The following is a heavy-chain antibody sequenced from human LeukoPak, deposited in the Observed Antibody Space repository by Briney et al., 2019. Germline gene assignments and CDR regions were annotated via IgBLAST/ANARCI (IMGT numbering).Heavy chain of an antibody. Sequence: ASVKVSCKASGYTFTSYGISWVRQAPGQGLEWVGWISVYNGHTNYAQKFQGRVTMTTDTSTSIVYMELGSLRSDDTAVYYCAREREYYGSGSPGGIWGQGTMVTVSS. CDR3: AREREYYGSGSPGGI. V-gene: IGHV1-18*01. J-gene: IGHJ3*02. D-gene: IGHD3-10*01. CDR1: GYTFTSYG. CDR2: ISVYNGHT.